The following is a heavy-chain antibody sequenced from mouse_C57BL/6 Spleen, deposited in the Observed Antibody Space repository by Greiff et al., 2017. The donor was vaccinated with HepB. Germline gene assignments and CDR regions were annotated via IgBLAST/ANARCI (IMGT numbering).Heavy chain of an antibody. Sequence: EVKLQQSGPELVKPGASVKMSCKASGYTFTDYNMHWVKQSHGKSLEWIGYINPNNGGTSYNQKFKGKATLTVNKSSSTAYMELRSLTSEDSAVYYCARPDDGYSYAMDYWGQGTSVTVSS. D-gene: IGHD2-3*01. CDR1: GYTFTDYN. CDR2: INPNNGGT. CDR3: ARPDDGYSYAMDY. V-gene: IGHV1-22*01. J-gene: IGHJ4*01.